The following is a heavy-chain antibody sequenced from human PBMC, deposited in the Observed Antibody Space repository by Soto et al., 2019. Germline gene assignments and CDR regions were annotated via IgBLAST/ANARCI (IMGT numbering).Heavy chain of an antibody. D-gene: IGHD3-3*01. CDR1: GFTFSSYS. V-gene: IGHV3-21*01. CDR3: ARDLDDFWSDY. Sequence: GGSLRLSCAASGFTFSSYSMNWVRQAPGKGLEWVSSISSSSSYIYYADSVKGRFTISRDNAKNSLYLQMNSLGAEDTAVYYCARDLDDFWSDYWGQGTLVTVSS. CDR2: ISSSSSYI. J-gene: IGHJ4*02.